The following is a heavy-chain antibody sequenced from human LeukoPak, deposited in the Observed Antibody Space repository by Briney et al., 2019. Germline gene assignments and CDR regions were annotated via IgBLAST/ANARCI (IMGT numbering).Heavy chain of an antibody. CDR1: GYTFTSYG. Sequence: ASVKVSCKASGYTFTSYGISWVRQAPGQGLEWMGWISAYNGNTNYAQELQGRVTMTTDTSTSTAYMELRSRRSDDTAVYYCARVRTHYYDSSGYYYYYYYMDVWGKGTTVTISS. CDR3: ARVRTHYYDSSGYYYYYYYMDV. D-gene: IGHD3-22*01. CDR2: ISAYNGNT. J-gene: IGHJ6*03. V-gene: IGHV1-18*01.